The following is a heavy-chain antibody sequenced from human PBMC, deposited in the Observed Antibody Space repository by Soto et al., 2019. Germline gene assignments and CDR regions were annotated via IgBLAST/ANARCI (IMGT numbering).Heavy chain of an antibody. CDR2: IIPILGIA. CDR3: ARDNTAVADDAFDI. D-gene: IGHD6-19*01. Sequence: QVQLVQSGAEVKKPGSSVKVSCKASGGTFSSYTISWVRQAPGQGLEWMGRIIPILGIANYGQKFQGRVTITADKSTSTAYMELSSLRSEDTAVYYCARDNTAVADDAFDIWGQGTMVTVSS. V-gene: IGHV1-69*08. CDR1: GGTFSSYT. J-gene: IGHJ3*02.